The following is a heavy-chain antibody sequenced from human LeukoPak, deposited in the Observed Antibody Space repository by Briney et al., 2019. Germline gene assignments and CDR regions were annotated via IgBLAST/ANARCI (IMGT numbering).Heavy chain of an antibody. CDR1: GFTFSSYW. CDR3: AREDIFGVVIIAGDYGMDV. J-gene: IGHJ6*02. CDR2: IKQDGSEK. V-gene: IGHV3-7*05. D-gene: IGHD3-3*01. Sequence: GGSLSLSCAASGFTFSSYWMSWVRQAPGKGLEWVANIKQDGSEKYYVDSVKGRFTISRDNAKNSLYLQMNSLRAEDTAVYYCAREDIFGVVIIAGDYGMDVWGQGTTVTVSS.